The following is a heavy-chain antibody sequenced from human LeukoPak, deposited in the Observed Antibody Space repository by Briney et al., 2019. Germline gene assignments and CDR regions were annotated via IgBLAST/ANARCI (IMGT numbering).Heavy chain of an antibody. CDR2: INPNSGGT. Sequence: ASVKVSCKASGYTFTGYYMHWVRQAPGQGLEWMGWINPNSGGTNYAQKFQGRVTMTRDTSISTAYMGLSRLRSDDTAVYYCARSFNNFWSGSPDGFDVWGQGTMVTVSS. D-gene: IGHD3-3*01. V-gene: IGHV1-2*02. CDR1: GYTFTGYY. CDR3: ARSFNNFWSGSPDGFDV. J-gene: IGHJ3*01.